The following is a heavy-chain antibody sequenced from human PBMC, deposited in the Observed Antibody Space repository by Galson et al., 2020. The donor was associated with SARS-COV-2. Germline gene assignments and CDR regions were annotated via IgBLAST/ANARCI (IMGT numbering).Heavy chain of an antibody. CDR2: IPYDGTTK. J-gene: IGHJ3*02. D-gene: IGHD5-12*01. Sequence: GESLKITCAASGFTFSSYFMHWVRQAPGKGLEWVAVIPYDGTTKYYADSVKGRFTISRDNSKNTRNLQMNGLSPEDTAVYYCAGEGERYSGHGNAFDIWGQGTMVTVSS. CDR1: GFTFSSYF. CDR3: AGEGERYSGHGNAFDI. V-gene: IGHV3-30*04.